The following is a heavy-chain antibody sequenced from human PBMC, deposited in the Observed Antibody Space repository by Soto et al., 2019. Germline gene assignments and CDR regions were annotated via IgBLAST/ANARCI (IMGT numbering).Heavy chain of an antibody. CDR3: ARSRSHSSGWYGLGGYYYYGMDV. CDR2: MNPNSGNT. J-gene: IGHJ6*02. CDR1: GYTFTSYD. D-gene: IGHD6-19*01. Sequence: QVQLVQSGAEVKKPGASVKVSCKASGYTFTSYDINWVRQATGQGLEWMGWMNPNSGNTGYAQKFQGRVTMTRNTSISTAYMELSSLRSEDTAVYYCARSRSHSSGWYGLGGYYYYGMDVWGQGTTVTVSS. V-gene: IGHV1-8*01.